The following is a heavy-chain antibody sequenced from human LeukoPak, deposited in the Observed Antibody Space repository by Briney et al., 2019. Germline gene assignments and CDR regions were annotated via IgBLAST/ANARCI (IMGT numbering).Heavy chain of an antibody. D-gene: IGHD5-12*01. V-gene: IGHV1-69*04. CDR3: ARRGRNSGYDF. CDR1: GGTFSSYA. Sequence: SVKVSCKASGGTFSSYAISWVRQAPGQGLEWMGRIIPIFGIAKYAQKFQGRVTITADKSTSTAYMELSSLRSEDTAVYYCARRGRNSGYDFWGQGTLVTVSS. CDR2: IIPIFGIA. J-gene: IGHJ4*02.